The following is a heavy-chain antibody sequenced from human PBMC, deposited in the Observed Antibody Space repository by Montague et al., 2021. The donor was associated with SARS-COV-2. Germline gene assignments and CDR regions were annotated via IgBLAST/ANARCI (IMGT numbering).Heavy chain of an antibody. CDR1: GASMRSYY. V-gene: IGHV4-59*01. Sequence: SETLSLTCTVSGASMRSYYWTWVRQSPGKGLEWIGYTYYSGSISYAPSLKGRLTMTVDMSANQVSLTLMSVTAADSAAYYCARVEGVIGGITHFDYWGQGFLVSVSS. J-gene: IGHJ4*02. CDR2: TYYSGSI. D-gene: IGHD2-21*01. CDR3: ARVEGVIGGITHFDY.